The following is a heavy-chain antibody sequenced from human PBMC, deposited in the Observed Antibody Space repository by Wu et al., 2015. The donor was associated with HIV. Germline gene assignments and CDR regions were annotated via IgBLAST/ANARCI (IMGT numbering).Heavy chain of an antibody. CDR1: GGTFSNYA. CDR3: AGGYCSSTSCYGEADY. CDR2: IIPIFGTA. J-gene: IGHJ4*02. D-gene: IGHD2-2*01. V-gene: IGHV1-69*13. Sequence: QVQLVQSGAEVKKPGSSVKVSCKASGGTFSNYAISWVRQAPGQGLEWIGRIIPIFGTANYAQKFQGRVTITADESTGTAYMELSSLRSEDTAVYYCAGGYCSSTSCYGEADYWGQGTLVTVSS.